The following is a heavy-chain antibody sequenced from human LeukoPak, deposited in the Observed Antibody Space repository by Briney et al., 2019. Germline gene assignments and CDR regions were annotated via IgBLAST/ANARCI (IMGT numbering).Heavy chain of an antibody. J-gene: IGHJ4*02. D-gene: IGHD2-2*01. Sequence: KPGGSLRLSCAASGFTFSNAWMSWVRQAPGKGLEWVGRIKSKTDGGTTDYAAPVKGRFTISRDDSKNTLYLQMNSLKTEDTSVFYCTADQQIYCSSTSCSPPYDYWGQGTLVTVSS. CDR3: TADQQIYCSSTSCSPPYDY. CDR1: GFTFSNAW. CDR2: IKSKTDGGTT. V-gene: IGHV3-15*01.